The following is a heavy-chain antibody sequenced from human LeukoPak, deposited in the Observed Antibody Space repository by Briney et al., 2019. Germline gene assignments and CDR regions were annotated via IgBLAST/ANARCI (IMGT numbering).Heavy chain of an antibody. J-gene: IGHJ5*02. V-gene: IGHV4-59*01. CDR2: IYYSGST. Sequence: SETLSLTCTVSGGSISSYYWSWIRQPPGKGLEWIGYIYYSGSTNYNPSLKSRVTISVDTSKNQFSLRLSSVTAADTAVYYCASLGYYDSSGYWDWFDPWGQGTLVTVSS. CDR1: GGSISSYY. CDR3: ASLGYYDSSGYWDWFDP. D-gene: IGHD3-22*01.